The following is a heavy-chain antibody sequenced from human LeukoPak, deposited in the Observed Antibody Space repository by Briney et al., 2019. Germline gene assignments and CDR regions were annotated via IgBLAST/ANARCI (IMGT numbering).Heavy chain of an antibody. CDR1: SGSISSAGYY. CDR3: ARVPRYSWTWYVDY. J-gene: IGHJ4*02. D-gene: IGHD1-26*01. CDR2: IYYSGNT. V-gene: IGHV4-31*03. Sequence: SETLSLTCTVSSGSISSAGYYWSWIRQHPGQGLEWIGHIYYSGNTYYNPSLKSRVTISLDTAKNQFSLKVNSMTAADTAVYYCARVPRYSWTWYVDYWGQGTLVTVSS.